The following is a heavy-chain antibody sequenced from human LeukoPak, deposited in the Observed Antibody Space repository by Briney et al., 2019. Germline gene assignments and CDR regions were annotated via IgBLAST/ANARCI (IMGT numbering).Heavy chain of an antibody. CDR3: ARVGGDGYNFGY. Sequence: SETLSLTCTVSGGSISSYYWSWIRQPPGKGLEWIGYIYYSGSTNYNPSLKSRVTISVDTSKNQFSLKLSSVTAADTAVYYCARVGGDGYNFGYWGQGTLVTVSS. J-gene: IGHJ4*02. CDR2: IYYSGST. CDR1: GGSISSYY. D-gene: IGHD5-24*01. V-gene: IGHV4-59*08.